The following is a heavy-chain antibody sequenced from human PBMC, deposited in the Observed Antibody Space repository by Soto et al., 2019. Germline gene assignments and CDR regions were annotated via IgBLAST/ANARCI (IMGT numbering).Heavy chain of an antibody. D-gene: IGHD3-10*01. V-gene: IGHV3-21*01. CDR1: GFTFSSYS. CDR2: IGSSGGYI. CDR3: ARDSGGYSVIHY. Sequence: GGSLRLSCEASGFTFSSYSLNWVRQAPGQGLEWVSSIGSSGGYIYYADSVRGRFTISRDNAKNSLYLQMNSLRAEDTAVYYCARDSGGYSVIHYWGQGTLVTVSS. J-gene: IGHJ4*02.